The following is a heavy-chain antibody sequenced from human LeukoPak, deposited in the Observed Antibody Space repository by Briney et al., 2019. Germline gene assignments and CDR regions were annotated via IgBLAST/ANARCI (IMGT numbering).Heavy chain of an antibody. Sequence: GESLKISCKGSGYSFTSYWIGWVRQMPGKGLEWMGIIYPGDPDTRYSPSFQGQVTISADKSISTAYLQWSSLKASDTAMYYCARGQWLAVGPWDAFDIWGQGTMVTVSS. V-gene: IGHV5-51*01. J-gene: IGHJ3*02. CDR1: GYSFTSYW. CDR2: IYPGDPDT. D-gene: IGHD6-19*01. CDR3: ARGQWLAVGPWDAFDI.